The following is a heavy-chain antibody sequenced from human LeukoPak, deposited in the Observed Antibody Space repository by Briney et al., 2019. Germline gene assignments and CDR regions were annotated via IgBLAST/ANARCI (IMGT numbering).Heavy chain of an antibody. CDR2: ISYSGST. Sequence: AETQSLTCAVSGGSISSYYWSWIRQPPGKGLEWIACISYSGSTKYNPSLKSRVTISADTSKNQLSLKLSSVTAADTAVYYCAREPGFDSSGYLNWFDPWGQRNLGSASS. V-gene: IGHV4-59*01. CDR1: GGSISSYY. CDR3: AREPGFDSSGYLNWFDP. J-gene: IGHJ5*02. D-gene: IGHD3-22*01.